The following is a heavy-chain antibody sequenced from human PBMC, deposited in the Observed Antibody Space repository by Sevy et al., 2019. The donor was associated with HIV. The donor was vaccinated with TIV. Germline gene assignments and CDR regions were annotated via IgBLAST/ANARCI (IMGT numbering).Heavy chain of an antibody. CDR3: ARDRGTMTNWFDP. J-gene: IGHJ5*02. CDR2: IWYDGSNK. V-gene: IGHV3-33*01. Sequence: GGSLRLSCAASGFTFSSYGMHWVRQAPGKGLEWVAVIWYDGSNKYYADSVKGRFTISRDNSKKTLYLQMNSLRAEDTAVYYCARDRGTMTNWFDPWGQGTLVTVSS. CDR1: GFTFSSYG. D-gene: IGHD3-22*01.